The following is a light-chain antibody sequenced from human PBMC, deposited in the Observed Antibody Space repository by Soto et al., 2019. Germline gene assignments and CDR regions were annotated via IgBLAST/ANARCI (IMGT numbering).Light chain of an antibody. V-gene: IGKV3-15*01. CDR2: GAS. Sequence: EIVMTQSPATLSVSPGERATLSCRASQSVSSNLAWYQQKPGQAPRLLIYGASTRATGIPARFSGSGSGTEFTLTISSLQSEDFAVYYCQQSHNTPVTFGQGTRVEIK. CDR3: QQSHNTPVT. CDR1: QSVSSN. J-gene: IGKJ1*01.